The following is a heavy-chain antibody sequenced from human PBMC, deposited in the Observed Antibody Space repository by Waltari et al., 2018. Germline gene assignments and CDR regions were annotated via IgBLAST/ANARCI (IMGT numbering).Heavy chain of an antibody. J-gene: IGHJ5*02. Sequence: QVQLVQSGAEVKTPGSSVKVPCKASGGTFSSYAISWVRQAPGQGLEWMGRIIPIFGTANYAQKFQGRVTITADKSTSTAYMELSSLRSEDTAVYYCALRSGSHYNPRGNWFDPWGQGTLVTVSS. CDR1: GGTFSSYA. CDR2: IIPIFGTA. D-gene: IGHD3-10*01. V-gene: IGHV1-69*08. CDR3: ALRSGSHYNPRGNWFDP.